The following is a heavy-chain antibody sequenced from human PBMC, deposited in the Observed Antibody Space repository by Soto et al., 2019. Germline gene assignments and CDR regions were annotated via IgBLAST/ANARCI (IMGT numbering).Heavy chain of an antibody. CDR2: IYSGGST. D-gene: IGHD3-9*01. CDR3: ARDPTPRYDILTGYSPSYMDV. CDR1: GFTVSSNY. Sequence: GGSLRLSCAASGFTVSSNYMSWVRQAPGKGLEWVSVIYSGGSTYYADSVKGRFTISRDNSKNTLYLQMNSLRAEDTAVYYCARDPTPRYDILTGYSPSYMDVWGKGTTVTVSS. J-gene: IGHJ6*03. V-gene: IGHV3-66*01.